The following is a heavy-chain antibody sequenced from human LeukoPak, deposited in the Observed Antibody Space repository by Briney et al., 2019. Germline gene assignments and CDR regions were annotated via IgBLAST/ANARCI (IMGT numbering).Heavy chain of an antibody. J-gene: IGHJ4*02. CDR1: GLXFSSYS. CDR3: ARDYGSGSYYNVGYFDY. V-gene: IGHV3-21*01. D-gene: IGHD3-10*01. CDR2: ISSSSSYI. Sequence: GGSLRLSCAASGLXFSSYSMNWVRQAPGKGLEWVSSISSSSSYIYYADSVKGRFTISRDNAKNSLYLQMNSLRAEDTAVYYCARDYGSGSYYNVGYFDYWGQGTLVTVSS.